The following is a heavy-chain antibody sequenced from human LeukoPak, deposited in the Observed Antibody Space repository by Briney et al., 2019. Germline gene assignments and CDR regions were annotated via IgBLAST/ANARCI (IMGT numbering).Heavy chain of an antibody. CDR1: GFTFSSYS. CDR3: ARDPAYCGGDCLDY. J-gene: IGHJ4*02. CDR2: TSSSSSYI. V-gene: IGHV3-21*01. Sequence: GGSLRLSCAASGFTFSSYSMNWVRQAPGKGLEWVSSTSSSSSYIYYADSVKGRFTISRDNAKNSLYLQMNSLRAEDTAVYYCARDPAYCGGDCLDYWGQGTLVTVSS. D-gene: IGHD2-21*02.